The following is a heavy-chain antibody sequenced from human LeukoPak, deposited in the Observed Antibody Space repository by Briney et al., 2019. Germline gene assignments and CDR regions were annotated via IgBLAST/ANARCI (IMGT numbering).Heavy chain of an antibody. CDR3: ARRQTYYYYYMDV. V-gene: IGHV4-4*02. Sequence: PSETLSLTCAVSGGSISSSNWWSWVRQPPGKGLEWIGEIYHSGSTNYNPSLKSRVTISVDTSKNQFSLKLSSVTAADTAVYYCARRQTYYYYYMDVWGKGTTVTVSS. J-gene: IGHJ6*03. CDR2: IYHSGST. CDR1: GGSISSSNW.